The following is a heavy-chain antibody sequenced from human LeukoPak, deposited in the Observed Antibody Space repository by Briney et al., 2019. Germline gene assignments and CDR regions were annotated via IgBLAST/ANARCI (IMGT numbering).Heavy chain of an antibody. D-gene: IGHD3-3*01. V-gene: IGHV3-30*18. CDR3: AKDYRPHDFWSGLVDY. J-gene: IGHJ4*02. CDR1: GFTFSSYG. Sequence: GGSLRLSCAASGFTFSSYGMHWVRQAPGKGLEWVAVISYDGSNKYYADSVKGRFTISRDNSKNTLYLQMNSLRAEDTAVYYCAKDYRPHDFWSGLVDYWGQGTLVTVSS. CDR2: ISYDGSNK.